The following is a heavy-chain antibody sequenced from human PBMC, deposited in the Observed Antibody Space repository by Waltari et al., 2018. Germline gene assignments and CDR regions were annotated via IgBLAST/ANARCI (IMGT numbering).Heavy chain of an antibody. J-gene: IGHJ3*02. V-gene: IGHV1-69*12. CDR2: IIPSFGTA. D-gene: IGHD3-22*01. CDR3: ATGGLLLRGHAFDI. CDR1: GGTFSSYA. Sequence: QVQLVQSGAEVKKPGSSVKVSCKASGGTFSSYAISWVRQAPGQGLEWMGGIIPSFGTANYAQKFQGRVTITADESTSTAYMELSSLRSEDTAVYYCATGGLLLRGHAFDIWGQGTMVTVSS.